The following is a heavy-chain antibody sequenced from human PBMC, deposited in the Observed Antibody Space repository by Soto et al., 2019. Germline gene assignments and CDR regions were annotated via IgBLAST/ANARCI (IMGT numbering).Heavy chain of an antibody. V-gene: IGHV3-23*01. Sequence: PGGSLRLSCAASGFTFSSYAMSWVRQAPGKGLEWVSAISVSGGSTYHADSVKCPFTNSRDNSKNTLYLQMNSLRAEDTAVYYCAKGSDIVVVVAATLFDYWGLGTLVTVSS. CDR3: AKGSDIVVVVAATLFDY. CDR1: GFTFSSYA. J-gene: IGHJ4*02. D-gene: IGHD2-15*01. CDR2: ISVSGGST.